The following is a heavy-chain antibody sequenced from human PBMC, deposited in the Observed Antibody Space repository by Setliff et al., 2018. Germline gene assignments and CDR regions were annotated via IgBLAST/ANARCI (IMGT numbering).Heavy chain of an antibody. Sequence: KTSETLSLTCTVSGGSFSGYYWNWIRQPPGKGLEWIGEINRRGSSKYNPSLKSRVTISVDTSKNQFSLELRSVTVADTATYYCVRPGGTTVVARHFDYWGSEILVTVSS. D-gene: IGHD2-15*01. CDR2: INRRGSS. CDR1: GGSFSGYY. CDR3: VRPGGTTVVARHFDY. J-gene: IGHJ4*01. V-gene: IGHV4-34*01.